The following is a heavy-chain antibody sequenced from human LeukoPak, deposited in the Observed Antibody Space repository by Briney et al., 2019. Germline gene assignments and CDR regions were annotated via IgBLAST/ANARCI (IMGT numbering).Heavy chain of an antibody. CDR1: GGTFSSYA. Sequence: SVKVSCKASGGTFSSYAISWVRQAPGQGLEWMGRIIPIFGTANYARKFQGRVTITTDESTSTAYMELSSLRSEDTAVYYCAREGGIAVAGFDYWGQGTLVTVSS. D-gene: IGHD6-19*01. V-gene: IGHV1-69*05. CDR3: AREGGIAVAGFDY. J-gene: IGHJ4*02. CDR2: IIPIFGTA.